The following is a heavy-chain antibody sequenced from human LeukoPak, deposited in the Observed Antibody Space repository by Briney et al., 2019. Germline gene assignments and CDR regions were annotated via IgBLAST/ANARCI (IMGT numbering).Heavy chain of an antibody. CDR1: GGSFSGYY. V-gene: IGHV4-34*01. D-gene: IGHD5-18*01. Sequence: PSETLSLTCAVYGGSFSGYYWSWIRQPPGKGLEWIGEINHSGGTNYNPSLKSRVTISVDTSKNQFSLELSSVTAADTAVYYCASQGPTGDTAMVSVYWGQGTLVTVSS. J-gene: IGHJ4*02. CDR2: INHSGGT. CDR3: ASQGPTGDTAMVSVY.